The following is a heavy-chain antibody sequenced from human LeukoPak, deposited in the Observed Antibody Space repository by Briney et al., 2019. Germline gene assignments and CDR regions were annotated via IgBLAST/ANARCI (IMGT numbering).Heavy chain of an antibody. J-gene: IGHJ6*04. CDR1: GYSFTSYW. D-gene: IGHD3-10*01. V-gene: IGHV5-10-1*01. CDR2: IDPSDSYT. CDR3: AGQIWFGELLPYYYYGMDV. Sequence: GESLKISCKGSGYSFTSYWISWVRQMPGKGLEWMGRIDPSDSYTNYSPSFQGHVTISADKSISTAYLQWSSLKASDTAMYYCAGQIWFGELLPYYYYGMDVWGKGTTVTVSS.